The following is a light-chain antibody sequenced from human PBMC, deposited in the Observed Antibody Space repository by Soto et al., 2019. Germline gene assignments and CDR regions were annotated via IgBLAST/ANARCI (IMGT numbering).Light chain of an antibody. CDR2: AAS. V-gene: IGKV3-15*01. CDR1: QSVSDR. Sequence: VLKQPPDTLSVSPGERATLSCGASQSVSDRVVWYQQKSGQAPSLLIYAASTRAAGVPARFSGSGSGTEFTLTISSLQSEDFAVYFCQQYADWPKTLGQGTKVDI. J-gene: IGKJ1*01. CDR3: QQYADWPKT.